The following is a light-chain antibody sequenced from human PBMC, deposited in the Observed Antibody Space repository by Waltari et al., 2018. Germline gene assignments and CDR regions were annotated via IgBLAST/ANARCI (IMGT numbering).Light chain of an antibody. CDR3: QQGSILPLT. CDR2: DTS. CDR1: QSVFNY. Sequence: VLTQSPATLSLSAGERATLSCRASQSVFNYLAWYQQKPGQAPSLLIFDTSTRSTGIPARFSGSGSGTDFTLTISNLEAEDFALYYCQQGSILPLTFGGGTKVEIK. J-gene: IGKJ4*01. V-gene: IGKV3-11*01.